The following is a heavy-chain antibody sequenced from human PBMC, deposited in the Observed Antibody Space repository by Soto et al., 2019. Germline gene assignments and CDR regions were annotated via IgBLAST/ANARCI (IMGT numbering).Heavy chain of an antibody. V-gene: IGHV1-18*01. Sequence: GASVKVSCKASGYTFTSYGISWVRQAPGQGLEWMGWISAYNGNTNYAQKLQGRVTMTTDTSTSTAYMELRSLRSDDTAVYYCARELRNRIAAAGTINYYYYYMDVWGKGTTVTVSS. J-gene: IGHJ6*03. CDR3: ARELRNRIAAAGTINYYYYYMDV. D-gene: IGHD6-13*01. CDR2: ISAYNGNT. CDR1: GYTFTSYG.